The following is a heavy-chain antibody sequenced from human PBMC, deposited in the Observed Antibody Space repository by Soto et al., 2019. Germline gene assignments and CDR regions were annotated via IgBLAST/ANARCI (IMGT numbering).Heavy chain of an antibody. D-gene: IGHD3-9*01. J-gene: IGHJ6*02. Sequence: GGSLRLSCAASGFTFSSYWMHWVRQAPGKGLEWVARISNDGSNKSYADSVRGRFTISRDNSKNTLYLQMNSLRAEDTAVYYCARASYADILGGMDVWGQGTTVTVSS. V-gene: IGHV3-74*01. CDR3: ARASYADILGGMDV. CDR1: GFTFSSYW. CDR2: ISNDGSNK.